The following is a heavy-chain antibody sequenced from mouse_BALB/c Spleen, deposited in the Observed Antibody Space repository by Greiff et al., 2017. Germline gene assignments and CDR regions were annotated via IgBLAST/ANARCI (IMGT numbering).Heavy chain of an antibody. Sequence: DVKLVESGGGLVQPGGSRKLSCAASGFTFSSFGMHWVRQAPEKGLEWVAYISSGSSTIYYADTVKGRFTISRDNPKNTLFLQMTSLRSEDTAMYYCAREGLLFYAMDYWGQGTSVTVSS. CDR2: ISSGSSTI. J-gene: IGHJ4*01. CDR3: AREGLLFYAMDY. D-gene: IGHD2-3*01. CDR1: GFTFSSFG. V-gene: IGHV5-17*02.